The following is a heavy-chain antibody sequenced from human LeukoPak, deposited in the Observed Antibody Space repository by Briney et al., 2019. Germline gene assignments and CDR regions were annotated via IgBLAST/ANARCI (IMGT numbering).Heavy chain of an antibody. CDR3: ARGVDSSGYYAIDY. J-gene: IGHJ4*02. D-gene: IGHD3-22*01. V-gene: IGHV1-69*05. CDR1: GGTFISYA. CDR2: IIPIFGTA. Sequence: ASVKVSCKASGGTFISYAISWVRQAPGQGQEWMGGIIPIFGTANYEQKFQGRVTIITDESTSTAYMELSGLRSEDTAVYYCARGVDSSGYYAIDYWGQGTLVTVSS.